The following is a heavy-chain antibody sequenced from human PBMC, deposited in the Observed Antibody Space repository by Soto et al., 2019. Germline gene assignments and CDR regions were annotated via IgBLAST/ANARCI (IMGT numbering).Heavy chain of an antibody. Sequence: PGESLKISCKGSGYSFTSYGIGWVRQMPGEGLEWMGIIYPGDSDTRYSPSFQGQVTISADKSISTAYLQWSSLKASDTAMYYCARPTRPYCGGDCQYYFDYWGEGTMVPVSP. CDR1: GYSFTSYG. J-gene: IGHJ4*02. CDR3: ARPTRPYCGGDCQYYFDY. CDR2: IYPGDSDT. D-gene: IGHD2-21*02. V-gene: IGHV5-51*03.